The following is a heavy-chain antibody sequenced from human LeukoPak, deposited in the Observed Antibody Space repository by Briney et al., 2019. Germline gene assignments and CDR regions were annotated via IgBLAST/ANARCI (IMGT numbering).Heavy chain of an antibody. V-gene: IGHV3-69-1*01. Sequence: PGGSLRLSCAASGFTVSDNYMNWVRQAPGKGLEWVSVISWNSGSIGYADSVKGRFTISRDNAKNTLYLQMNSLRAEDTAVYYCAKDQELLWFGETASGWFDPWGQGTLVTVSS. CDR1: GFTVSDNY. D-gene: IGHD3-10*01. CDR3: AKDQELLWFGETASGWFDP. CDR2: ISWNSGSI. J-gene: IGHJ5*02.